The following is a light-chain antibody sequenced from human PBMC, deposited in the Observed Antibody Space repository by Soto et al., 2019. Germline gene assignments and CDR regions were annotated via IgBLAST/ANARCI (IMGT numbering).Light chain of an antibody. CDR3: TVWDSDSDHPL. J-gene: IGLJ3*02. V-gene: IGLV3-21*01. CDR1: NIGSKS. CDR2: NEV. Sequence: SYELTQPPSVSVAPGKTARITCGGNNIGSKSVHWYQQKAGQAPVLVIFNEVDRPSGIPERLSGSNSGNTATLTIARVDEGDDADYYCTVWDSDSDHPLFGEGTKLTVL.